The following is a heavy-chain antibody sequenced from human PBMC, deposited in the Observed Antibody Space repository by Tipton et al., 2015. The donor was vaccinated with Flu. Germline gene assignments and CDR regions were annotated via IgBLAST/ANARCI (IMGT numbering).Heavy chain of an antibody. V-gene: IGHV3-15*01. Sequence: SLRLSCAASGFTFSNAWMSWVRQAPGKGLEWVGRIKSKTDGGTTDYAAPVKGRFTISRDDSKNTLYLQMNSLKTEDTAVYYCTTEWYSSSSAPFESDYWGQGTLVTVSS. CDR3: TTEWYSSSSAPFESDY. J-gene: IGHJ4*02. CDR2: IKSKTDGGTT. D-gene: IGHD6-6*01. CDR1: GFTFSNAW.